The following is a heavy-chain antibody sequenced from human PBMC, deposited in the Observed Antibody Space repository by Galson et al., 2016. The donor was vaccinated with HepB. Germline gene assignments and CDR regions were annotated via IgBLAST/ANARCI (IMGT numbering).Heavy chain of an antibody. Sequence: SVKVSCKASGGSFRTYVLNWVRRAPGQGLQWVGGIIPMFGTPNYAQKFQGRVTITADESPGTAYLDLGGLRSDDTAVYYCASHTRGQYDTGRYEFNFWGQGTLVIVSS. D-gene: IGHD3-22*01. CDR1: GGSFRTYV. V-gene: IGHV1-69*13. CDR2: IIPMFGTP. J-gene: IGHJ4*02. CDR3: ASHTRGQYDTGRYEFNF.